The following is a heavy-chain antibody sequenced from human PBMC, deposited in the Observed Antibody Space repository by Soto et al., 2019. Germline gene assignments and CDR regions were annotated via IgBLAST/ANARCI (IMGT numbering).Heavy chain of an antibody. Sequence: GGSLRLSCAASGFTFSSYGMHWVRQAPGKGLEWVAVISYDESNKYYADSVKGRFTISRDNSKNTLYLQMNSLRAEDTAVYYCASAQPYDFWSGYLSRGAPYYYGMDVWGQGTTVTVSS. D-gene: IGHD3-3*01. CDR2: ISYDESNK. CDR3: ASAQPYDFWSGYLSRGAPYYYGMDV. J-gene: IGHJ6*02. CDR1: GFTFSSYG. V-gene: IGHV3-30*03.